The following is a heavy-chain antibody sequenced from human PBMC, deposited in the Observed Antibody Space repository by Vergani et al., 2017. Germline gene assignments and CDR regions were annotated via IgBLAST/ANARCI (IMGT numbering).Heavy chain of an antibody. J-gene: IGHJ5*02. V-gene: IGHV4-39*01. CDR3: ARHSTVEWLVKLGWIDP. D-gene: IGHD6-19*01. CDR1: GSSIRSSNYY. CDR2: IYYSVST. Sequence: QLQLQESGPGLVKPSATLSLTCSVSGSSIRSSNYYWGWLRQPPGKWLEWIAIIYYSVSTYYNPSLKSRVTISVDTSKNQFSLKLSSVTAADTAVYFCARHSTVEWLVKLGWIDPWGQGILVTVSS.